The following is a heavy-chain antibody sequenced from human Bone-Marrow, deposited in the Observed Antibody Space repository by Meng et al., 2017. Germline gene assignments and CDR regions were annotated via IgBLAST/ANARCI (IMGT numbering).Heavy chain of an antibody. D-gene: IGHD6-6*01. Sequence: GASLKISCVGADFNFKTFPMSWVRLAPGKGLAWVSIIPAGGENTYYGDSVQGHFTVSRDNSENTVYLQMNSLRAEDTAVYYCATLGGLSSSSYIDYWGQGTLVTVSS. CDR1: DFNFKTFP. V-gene: IGHV3-23*02. J-gene: IGHJ4*01. CDR3: ATLGGLSSSSYIDY. CDR2: IPAGGENT.